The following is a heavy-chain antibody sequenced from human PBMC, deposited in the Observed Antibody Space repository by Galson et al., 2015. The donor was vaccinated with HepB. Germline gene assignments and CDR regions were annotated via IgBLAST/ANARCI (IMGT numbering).Heavy chain of an antibody. CDR3: ARDGYYYGSDPVYYYYGMDV. CDR1: GFTFSSYG. J-gene: IGHJ6*02. Sequence: LRLSCAASGFTFSSYGMHWVRQAPGKGLEWVAVIWYDGSNKYYADSVKGRFTISRDNSKNTLYLQMNSLRAEDTAVYYCARDGYYYGSDPVYYYYGMDVWGQGTTVTVSS. V-gene: IGHV3-33*08. CDR2: IWYDGSNK. D-gene: IGHD3-10*01.